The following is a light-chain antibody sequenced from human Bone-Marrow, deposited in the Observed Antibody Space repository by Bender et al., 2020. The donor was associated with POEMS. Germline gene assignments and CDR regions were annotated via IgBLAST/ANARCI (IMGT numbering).Light chain of an antibody. Sequence: SYELTQPPSVSVSPGQTAKIACSGDKLGEKFASWYQQKPGQSPVLVIYQDVKRPSGIPERFSGSNSGNTATLTNSGTLAVDEADYYCQAWGSSTEYVFGTGTKVTVL. CDR3: QAWGSSTEYV. CDR1: KLGEKF. V-gene: IGLV3-1*01. J-gene: IGLJ1*01. CDR2: QDV.